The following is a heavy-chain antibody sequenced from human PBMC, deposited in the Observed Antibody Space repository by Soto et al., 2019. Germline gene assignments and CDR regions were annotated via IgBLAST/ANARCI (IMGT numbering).Heavy chain of an antibody. D-gene: IGHD4-4*01. CDR2: ISGIGAIT. J-gene: IGHJ3*02. CDR1: GVTFSSYA. Sequence: GGSLRLSCAASGVTFSSYAMHWVRQAPWKGLEWGSVISGIGAITFYADSVKGRFTISRDNAKNSLYLQMNSLRAEDTAVYYCARGGSNYAFLQAFDIWGQGTMVTVSS. V-gene: IGHV3-23*01. CDR3: ARGGSNYAFLQAFDI.